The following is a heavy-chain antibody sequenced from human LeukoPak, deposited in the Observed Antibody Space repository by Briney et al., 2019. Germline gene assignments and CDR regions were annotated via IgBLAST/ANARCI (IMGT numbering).Heavy chain of an antibody. Sequence: SETLSLTCTVSGGSISSYYWSWIRQPPGKGLEWIGYIYYSGSTNYNPSLKSRVTISVDTSKNQFSLKLSSVTAADTAVYYCARDLAGTSFHYWGQGTLVTVSS. CDR1: GGSISSYY. V-gene: IGHV4-59*12. J-gene: IGHJ4*02. CDR3: ARDLAGTSFHY. D-gene: IGHD1-1*01. CDR2: IYYSGST.